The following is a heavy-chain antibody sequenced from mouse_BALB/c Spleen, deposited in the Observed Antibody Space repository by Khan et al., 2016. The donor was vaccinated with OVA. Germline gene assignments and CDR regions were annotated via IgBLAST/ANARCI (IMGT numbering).Heavy chain of an antibody. CDR3: ARGGAAFYRNDGGAMDY. J-gene: IGHJ4*01. V-gene: IGHV9-4*02. CDR1: GYTFTTAG. CDR2: INTHSGVP. Sequence: QVQLQQPGPELKKPGETVRISCKASGYTFTTAGMQWVQKMPGKGLKWIGWINTHSGVPKYAEDFKGRFAFSLETSARTVYLQITNLKNEDTATYFCARGGAAFYRNDGGAMDYWGQGTSVTVSS. D-gene: IGHD2-14*01.